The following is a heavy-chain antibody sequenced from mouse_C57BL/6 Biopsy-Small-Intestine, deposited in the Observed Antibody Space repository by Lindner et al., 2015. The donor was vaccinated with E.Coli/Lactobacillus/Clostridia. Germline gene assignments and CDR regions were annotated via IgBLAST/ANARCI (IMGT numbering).Heavy chain of an antibody. V-gene: IGHV1-52*01. CDR3: ARWMLTGIAMDY. D-gene: IGHD4-1*01. J-gene: IGHJ4*01. CDR1: GYTFTSYW. Sequence: VQLQESGAELVRPGSSVKLSCKASGYTFTSYWMHWVKQRPIQGLEWIGNIDPSDSETHYNQKFKDKATLTVDKSSSTAYIQLNSLTSEDSAVYYCARWMLTGIAMDYWGQGTSVTVSS. CDR2: IDPSDSET.